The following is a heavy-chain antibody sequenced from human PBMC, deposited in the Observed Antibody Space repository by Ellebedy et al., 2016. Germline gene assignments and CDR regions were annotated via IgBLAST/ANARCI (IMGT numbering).Heavy chain of an antibody. CDR1: RFIVNNNY. D-gene: IGHD3-22*01. J-gene: IGHJ6*02. Sequence: GESLKISXTVSRFIVNNNYMTWVRQAPGKGLEWVSLTSNDDNTYYADSVKGRFTISRDNFKNTLYLQMNSLRAEDTATYYCAKGFYDNYNYGMDVWGRGTTVTVSS. CDR2: TSNDDNT. V-gene: IGHV3-66*02. CDR3: AKGFYDNYNYGMDV.